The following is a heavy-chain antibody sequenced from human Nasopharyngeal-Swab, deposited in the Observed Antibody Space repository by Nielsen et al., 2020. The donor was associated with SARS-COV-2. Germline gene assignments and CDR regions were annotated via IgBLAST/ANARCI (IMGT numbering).Heavy chain of an antibody. CDR3: ARVGTTGTTAFDY. V-gene: IGHV1-18*01. J-gene: IGHJ4*02. Sequence: WVRQAPGQGLEWMGWISAYNGNTNYAQELQGRVTMTTDTSTSTAYMELRSLRSDDTAVYYCARVGTTGTTAFDYWGQGTLVTVSS. CDR2: ISAYNGNT. D-gene: IGHD1-1*01.